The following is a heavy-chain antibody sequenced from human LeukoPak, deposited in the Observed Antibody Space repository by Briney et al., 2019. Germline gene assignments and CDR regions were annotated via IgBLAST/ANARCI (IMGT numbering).Heavy chain of an antibody. D-gene: IGHD6-13*01. Sequence: PGGSLRLSCAASGFTFSSYSMNWVRQAPGKGLEWVSFISSSSSYIYYADSVKGRFTISRDNAKNSLYLQMNSLRAEDTAVYYCARAGSWYPDGKYYFDYWGQGTLVTVSS. CDR1: GFTFSSYS. V-gene: IGHV3-21*01. CDR3: ARAGSWYPDGKYYFDY. J-gene: IGHJ4*02. CDR2: ISSSSSYI.